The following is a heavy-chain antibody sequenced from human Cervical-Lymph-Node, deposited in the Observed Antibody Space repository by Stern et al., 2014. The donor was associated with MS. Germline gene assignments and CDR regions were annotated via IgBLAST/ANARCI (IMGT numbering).Heavy chain of an antibody. V-gene: IGHV1-2*06. J-gene: IGHJ4*02. CDR2: LNPKSGAT. CDR1: GYTFIDYY. CDR3: TREVPVAGYCDY. D-gene: IGHD6-19*01. Sequence: QVQLVQSGAEVKKPGASVRVSCQTSGYTFIDYYIHWVRQAPGQGLEWVGRLNPKSGATDDAQRFQGRFTMTRDTSISTAYLALSTLKSDDTAVYYCTREVPVAGYCDYWGQGTLVTVSS.